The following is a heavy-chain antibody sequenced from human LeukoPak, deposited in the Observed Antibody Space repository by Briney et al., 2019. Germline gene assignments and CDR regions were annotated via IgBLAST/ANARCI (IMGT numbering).Heavy chain of an antibody. CDR1: GGYISSSSYY. Sequence: SETLSLTCTVSGGYISSSSYYWGWVRQPPGKGLEWIGDIYYSGRTYYSSSLKSRLTISLDTSKNQFSLKVNSVTAADTAAYYCARRRYYDSTGYLDWGQGTLVSISP. CDR2: IYYSGRT. V-gene: IGHV4-39*01. CDR3: ARRRYYDSTGYLD. D-gene: IGHD3-22*01. J-gene: IGHJ1*01.